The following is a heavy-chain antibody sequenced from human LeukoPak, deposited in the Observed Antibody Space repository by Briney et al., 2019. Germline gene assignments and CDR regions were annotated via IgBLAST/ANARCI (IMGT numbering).Heavy chain of an antibody. J-gene: IGHJ4*02. CDR2: IHPGVSDT. CDR1: GFTLTDHW. D-gene: IGHD1-26*01. Sequence: GESLKISCKGSGFTLTDHWIAWVRQMPGRGLEWVGIIHPGVSDTPKSPSFQGQVVISADKSISTAYLQWSSLEASDTAMYYCARLDSGSYDGYWGQGTLVTVSS. CDR3: ARLDSGSYDGY. V-gene: IGHV5-51*01.